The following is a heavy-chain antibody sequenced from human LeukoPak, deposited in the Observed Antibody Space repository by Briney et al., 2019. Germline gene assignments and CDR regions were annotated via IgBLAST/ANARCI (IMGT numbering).Heavy chain of an antibody. Sequence: PGGSLRLSRAAPGFMFHDYAIHWVRQAPGKGLEWVSLISGDGGSTFYADSVKGRFTISRDNSKNSLYLQMNSLRSDDTALYYCARESESSGWYDYWGQRTLVTVSS. V-gene: IGHV3-43*02. CDR3: ARESESSGWYDY. CDR2: ISGDGGST. D-gene: IGHD6-19*01. J-gene: IGHJ4*02. CDR1: GFMFHDYA.